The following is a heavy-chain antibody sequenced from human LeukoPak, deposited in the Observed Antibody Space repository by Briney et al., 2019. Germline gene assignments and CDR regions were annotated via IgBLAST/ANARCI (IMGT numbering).Heavy chain of an antibody. CDR2: ISRNADGT. D-gene: IGHD6-13*01. J-gene: IGHJ4*02. CDR1: GFTFSSYA. Sequence: GGSLRLSCSASGFTFSSYAMHWVRQAPGKGLEYVSSISRNADGTYFADSVKGRFTISRDNSKNTLVLQMSSLRVEDTAVYYCVKDHGVGSSWRNYFDYWGQGTLVTVSS. V-gene: IGHV3-64D*09. CDR3: VKDHGVGSSWRNYFDY.